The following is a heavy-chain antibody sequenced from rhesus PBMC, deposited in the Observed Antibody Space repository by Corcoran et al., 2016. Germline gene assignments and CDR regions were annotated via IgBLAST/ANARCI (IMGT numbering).Heavy chain of an antibody. D-gene: IGHD6-13*01. CDR1: GSTFGSYA. V-gene: IGHV1-198*02. J-gene: IGHJ6*01. CDR3: ARGRVAAGLVYGLDS. Sequence: QVQLVQSGAEVKKPGASVKVSCKASGSTFGSYAISWVRQAPGQGLEWMGVIIPLVGVTNYAGKFQGRVTITAYTSTSTAYMELSSLRSEDTAVYYCARGRVAAGLVYGLDSWGQGVVVTVSS. CDR2: IIPLVGVT.